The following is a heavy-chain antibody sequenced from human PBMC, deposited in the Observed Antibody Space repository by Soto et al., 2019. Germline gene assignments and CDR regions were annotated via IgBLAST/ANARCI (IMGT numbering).Heavy chain of an antibody. CDR1: GFTFSSYG. CDR2: ISYDGSNK. D-gene: IGHD1-7*01. J-gene: IGHJ6*02. Sequence: QVQLVESGGGVVQPGRSLRLSCAASGFTFSSYGMHWVRQAPGKGLEWVAVISYDGSNKYYADSVKGRFTISRDNSKNTLYLQMNSLRAEDTAVYYCAKDPGALDRTTPLNYYYYGMDVWGQGTTFTVSS. CDR3: AKDPGALDRTTPLNYYYYGMDV. V-gene: IGHV3-30*18.